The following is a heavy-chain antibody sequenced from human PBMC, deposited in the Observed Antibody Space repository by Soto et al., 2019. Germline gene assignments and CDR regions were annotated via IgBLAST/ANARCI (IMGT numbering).Heavy chain of an antibody. CDR2: IYYGGGT. D-gene: IGHD4-4*01. Sequence: LSLTCTLASRSIGSGAYYWSWRRPRPGKGLEWIGYIYYGGGTYYNPTLKSRVTVSVDTSKRQFSLKLSSVTAADTAVYYCARVPDASNNVDYFDYWGQGTLVTVSS. CDR3: ARVPDASNNVDYFDY. V-gene: IGHV4-30-4*01. J-gene: IGHJ4*02. CDR1: SRSIGSGAYY.